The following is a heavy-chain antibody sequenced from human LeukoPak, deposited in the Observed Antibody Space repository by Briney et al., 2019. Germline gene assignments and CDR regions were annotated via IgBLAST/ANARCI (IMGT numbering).Heavy chain of an antibody. D-gene: IGHD5-12*01. CDR3: ARAVVGYRPYYYYYMDV. V-gene: IGHV4-59*02. CDR1: GGSVTRYY. J-gene: IGHJ6*03. CDR2: IYHSGST. Sequence: PSETLSLTCTVSGGSVTRYYWSWIRQPPGKGLEWIGYIYHSGSTFYNPSLKSRVTISIDTSKNQFSLKLSSVTAADTAVYYCARAVVGYRPYYYYYMDVWGKGTTVTVSS.